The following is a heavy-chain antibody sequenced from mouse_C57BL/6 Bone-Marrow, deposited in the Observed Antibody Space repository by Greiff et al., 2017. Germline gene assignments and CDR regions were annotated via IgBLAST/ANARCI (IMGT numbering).Heavy chain of an antibody. Sequence: EVQLQQSGPGLVKPSQSLSLTCSVTGYSITSGYYWNWIRQFPGNKLEWMGYISYDGSNNYNPSLKNRISITRDTSKNQFFLKLNSVTTEDTATYYCASHYGSSPWFAYWGQGTLVTVSA. D-gene: IGHD1-1*01. CDR2: ISYDGSN. V-gene: IGHV3-6*01. CDR3: ASHYGSSPWFAY. CDR1: GYSITSGYY. J-gene: IGHJ3*01.